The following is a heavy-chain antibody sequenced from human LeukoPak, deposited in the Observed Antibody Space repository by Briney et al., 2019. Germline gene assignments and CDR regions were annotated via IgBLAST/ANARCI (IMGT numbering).Heavy chain of an antibody. V-gene: IGHV4-34*01. D-gene: IGHD6-13*01. CDR3: ARRAAYYYYYYMDV. J-gene: IGHJ6*03. CDR1: GFTFSSYW. CDR2: INHSGST. Sequence: PGGSLRLSCAASGFTFSSYWMSWIRQPPGKGLEWIGEINHSGSTNYNPSLKSRVTISVDTSKNQFSLKLSSVTAADTAVYYCARRAAYYYYYYMDVWGKGTTVTISS.